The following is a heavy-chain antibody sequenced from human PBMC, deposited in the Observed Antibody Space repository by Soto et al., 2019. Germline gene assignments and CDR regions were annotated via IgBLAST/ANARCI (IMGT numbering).Heavy chain of an antibody. CDR2: IYYSGST. CDR3: ARDAYYSSGYYLDDAFDI. J-gene: IGHJ3*02. CDR1: GGSISSYY. V-gene: IGHV4-59*01. Sequence: SEPLARSCTVSGGSISSYYWSWMRQPPGEGLEWIGYIYYSGSTNYNPSLKIRGTISVNKYKNQFSLKLSSVTAADRYVYYCARDAYYSSGYYLDDAFDIGGQGTMDT. D-gene: IGHD3-22*01.